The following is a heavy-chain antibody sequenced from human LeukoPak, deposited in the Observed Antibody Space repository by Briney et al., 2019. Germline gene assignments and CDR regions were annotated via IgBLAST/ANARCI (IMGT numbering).Heavy chain of an antibody. J-gene: IGHJ3*02. CDR1: GYTFTSYG. CDR3: ARDRIAAADYDAFDI. V-gene: IGHV1-18*01. D-gene: IGHD6-13*01. CDR2: ISAYNGNT. Sequence: ASVKVSCKASGYTFTSYGISWVRQAPGQGLEWMGWISAYNGNTNYAQKLQGRVTMTTDTSTSTAYMELRSLRSDDTAVYYCARDRIAAADYDAFDIWGQGTMVTVSS.